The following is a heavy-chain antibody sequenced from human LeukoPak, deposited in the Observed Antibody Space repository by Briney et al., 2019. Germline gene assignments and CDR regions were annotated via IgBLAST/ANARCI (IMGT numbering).Heavy chain of an antibody. CDR1: GFTFSSYA. V-gene: IGHV3-23*01. CDR2: LSDSGGGT. Sequence: PGGSLRLSCAASGFTFSSYAMSWVRQAPGKGLEWVSSLSDSGGGTYYADSVKGRFTISRDNSKNTLYLQMNSLRAEDTAVYYCAKDILYYDSSGYPRLGDYYYGMDVWGQGTTVTVSS. D-gene: IGHD3-22*01. J-gene: IGHJ6*02. CDR3: AKDILYYDSSGYPRLGDYYYGMDV.